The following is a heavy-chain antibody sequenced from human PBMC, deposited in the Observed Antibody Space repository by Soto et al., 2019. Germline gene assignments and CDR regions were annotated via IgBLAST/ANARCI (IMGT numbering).Heavy chain of an antibody. CDR1: GFTFRSYA. V-gene: IGHV3-23*01. CDR2: TSGYGSGT. Sequence: TGGSLRLSCAASGFTFRSYAISWVRQAPGKGLEWVSSTSGYGSGTYYADSVNGRLTISRDNEKNSLYLQMNSLRAEDTAVYYCARIGVGDAVDALDIWGQGTMVPVSS. CDR3: ARIGVGDAVDALDI. D-gene: IGHD3-16*01. J-gene: IGHJ3*02.